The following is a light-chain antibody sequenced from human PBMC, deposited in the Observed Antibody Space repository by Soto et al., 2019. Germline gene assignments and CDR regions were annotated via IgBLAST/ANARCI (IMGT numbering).Light chain of an antibody. CDR3: SSYGGSNNLL. V-gene: IGLV2-8*01. CDR1: SRDIGGYDF. J-gene: IGLJ2*01. Sequence: QSVLTQPPSASGSPGLSVTISCTGTSRDIGGYDFVSWYQQHPGKAPKLLIYDVIKRPSGVPDRFSGSKSGNTASLTVSGLQTDDEADYYCSSYGGSNNLLFGGGTKLTVL. CDR2: DVI.